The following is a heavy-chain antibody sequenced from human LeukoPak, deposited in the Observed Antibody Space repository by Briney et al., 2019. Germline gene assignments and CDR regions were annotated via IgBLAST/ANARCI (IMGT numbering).Heavy chain of an antibody. Sequence: SETLSLTCTVSGGSISSYYWSWIRQPPGKGLEWIGYIYYSGSSYYNPSLRSRVTISVDTSKNHFSLKLSSVTAADTAVYYCTRARSPATLTGEMTLAYWGQGTLVTVSS. J-gene: IGHJ4*02. V-gene: IGHV4-59*12. CDR2: IYYSGSS. D-gene: IGHD2-2*01. CDR1: GGSISSYY. CDR3: TRARSPATLTGEMTLAY.